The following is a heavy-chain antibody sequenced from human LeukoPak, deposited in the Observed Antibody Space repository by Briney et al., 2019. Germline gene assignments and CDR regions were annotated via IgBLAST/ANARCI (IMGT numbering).Heavy chain of an antibody. Sequence: GGSLRLSCAASGFTFSSYGMHWVRQAPGKGLEWVAFIRYDGSNKYYADSVKGRFTISRDNSKNTLYLQMNSLRAEDTAVYYCAEVWYNWNYYYYMDVWGKGTTVTVSS. D-gene: IGHD1-20*01. CDR3: AEVWYNWNYYYYMDV. CDR1: GFTFSSYG. CDR2: IRYDGSNK. J-gene: IGHJ6*03. V-gene: IGHV3-30*02.